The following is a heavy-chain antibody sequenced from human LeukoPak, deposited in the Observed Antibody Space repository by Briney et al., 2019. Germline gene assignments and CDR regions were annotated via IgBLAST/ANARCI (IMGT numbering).Heavy chain of an antibody. Sequence: ASVKVSCKASGYTFTSNYIHWVRQAPGQGLEWMGMIYPRDGSTSYAQKFEGRVTVTRDTSTSTVHMELSGLRSEDTAVYYCARDQEGFDYWGQGTLVTVSS. CDR1: GYTFTSNY. J-gene: IGHJ4*02. V-gene: IGHV1-46*01. CDR3: ARDQEGFDY. CDR2: IYPRDGST.